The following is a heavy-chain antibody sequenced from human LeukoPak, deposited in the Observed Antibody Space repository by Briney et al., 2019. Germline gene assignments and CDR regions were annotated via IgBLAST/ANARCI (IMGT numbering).Heavy chain of an antibody. J-gene: IGHJ4*02. CDR1: GYSFTSFG. CDR2: IYPGDSDT. V-gene: IGHV5-51*01. D-gene: IGHD5-24*01. Sequence: GASVKVSCKASGYSFTSFGISWVRQMPGKGLEWMGIIYPGDSDTRYSPSFQGQVTISADKSISTAYLQWSSLKASDTAMYYCASSPGSEMATIFDYWGQGTLVTVSS. CDR3: ASSPGSEMATIFDY.